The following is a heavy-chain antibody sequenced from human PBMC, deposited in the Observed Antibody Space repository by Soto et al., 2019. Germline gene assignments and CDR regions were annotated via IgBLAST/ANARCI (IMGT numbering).Heavy chain of an antibody. CDR1: GFSFSDYY. V-gene: IGHV3-72*01. CDR2: IKNKLNSYTV. J-gene: IGHJ4*02. Sequence: GGSLRLSCAASGFSFSDYYIDWVRQAPWMGLEWVGLIKNKLNSYTVEYAASLEGRFTISRDDSKNSVYLQMKSLKTEDTAVYFCARASRGYPPDECGQGTLVTVSS. D-gene: IGHD3-22*01. CDR3: ARASRGYPPDE.